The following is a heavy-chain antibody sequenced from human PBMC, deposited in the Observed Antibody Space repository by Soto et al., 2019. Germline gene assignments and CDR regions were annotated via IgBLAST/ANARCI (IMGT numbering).Heavy chain of an antibody. CDR1: GSLFNTYW. Sequence: EVQLVESGGGLVQPGGSLRLSCAAPGSLFNTYWMFWVRQAPRKGLLWVSRIKSDGSSTNYADSVKGRFTISRDNAKNTLYLQMTSLRAEDTAVYYCAIGGGDYNYLDYWGQGILVTVSS. J-gene: IGHJ4*02. D-gene: IGHD3-9*01. V-gene: IGHV3-74*01. CDR2: IKSDGSST. CDR3: AIGGGDYNYLDY.